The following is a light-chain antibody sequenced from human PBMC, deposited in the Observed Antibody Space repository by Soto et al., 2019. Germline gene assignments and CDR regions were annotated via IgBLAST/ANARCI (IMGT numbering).Light chain of an antibody. CDR2: DAS. J-gene: IGKJ2*01. CDR1: QSISGW. CDR3: QQYDGYPKT. Sequence: DIQMTQSPSTLSASVGDRVTIACRASQSISGWLAWYQQKPGKAPKILIYDASSLKSVVPSRFSGSGSGTEFTLTISSLQADDFATYYCQQYDGYPKTFGQGTKLEIK. V-gene: IGKV1-5*01.